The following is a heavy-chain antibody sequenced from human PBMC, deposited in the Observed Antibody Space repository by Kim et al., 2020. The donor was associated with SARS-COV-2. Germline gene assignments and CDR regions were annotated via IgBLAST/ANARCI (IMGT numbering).Heavy chain of an antibody. J-gene: IGHJ3*02. V-gene: IGHV1-69*04. CDR1: GGTFSSYA. CDR3: AKPRGGYGDYDAFDI. Sequence: SVKVSCKASGGTFSSYAISWVRQAPGQGLEWMGRIIPILGIANYAQKFQGRVTITADKSTSTAYMELSSLRSEDTAVYYCAKPRGGYGDYDAFDIWGQGTMVTVSS. D-gene: IGHD4-17*01. CDR2: IIPILGIA.